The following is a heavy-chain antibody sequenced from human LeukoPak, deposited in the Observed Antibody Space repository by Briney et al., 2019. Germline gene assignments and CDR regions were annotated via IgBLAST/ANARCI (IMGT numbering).Heavy chain of an antibody. CDR2: MNPNSGNT. J-gene: IGHJ4*02. V-gene: IGHV1-8*01. D-gene: IGHD2-21*02. CDR3: ARARRKYCGGDCFLYYFDY. CDR1: GYTFTSYD. Sequence: KVSCKASGYTFTSYDINWVRQATGQGLEWMGWMNPNSGNTGYAQKFQGRVTMTSNTSISTAYMELSSLRSEDTAVYYCARARRKYCGGDCFLYYFDYWGQGTPVTVSS.